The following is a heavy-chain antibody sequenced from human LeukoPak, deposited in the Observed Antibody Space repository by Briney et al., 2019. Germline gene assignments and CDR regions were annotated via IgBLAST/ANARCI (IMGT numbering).Heavy chain of an antibody. CDR3: ARVGYLDSIDY. J-gene: IGHJ4*02. CDR2: IYTSTSEST. CDR1: GGSISSYY. Sequence: PSETLSLTCTVSGGSISSYYWSWIRQPAGKGLEWIGRIYTSTSESTKYNPSLKSRVTMSVDTSKNQFSLKLSSVTAADTAVYYCARVGYLDSIDYWGQGTLVTVSS. V-gene: IGHV4-4*07. D-gene: IGHD5-18*01.